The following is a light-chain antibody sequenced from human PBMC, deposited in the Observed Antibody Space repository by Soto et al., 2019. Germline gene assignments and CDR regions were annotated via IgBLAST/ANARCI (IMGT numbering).Light chain of an antibody. Sequence: EIVMTHSPATLSVSPGVRCTLSCRASQSVSSYLAWYQQKTVKAPRILIYDESNRATGIPDRLSGSGSGTDLNLTISRLEHEDFAVYYCQQRSNWPITFGQGTRLEIK. CDR2: DES. CDR3: QQRSNWPIT. J-gene: IGKJ5*01. V-gene: IGKV3-11*01. CDR1: QSVSSY.